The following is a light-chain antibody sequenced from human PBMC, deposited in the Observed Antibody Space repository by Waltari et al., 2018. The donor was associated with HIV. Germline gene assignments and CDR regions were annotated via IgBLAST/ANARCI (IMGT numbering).Light chain of an antibody. J-gene: IGLJ3*02. V-gene: IGLV1-44*01. Sequence: QSVLTQPPSASGTPGQRVTISCSGSTSNIGSNPVNWYQKFPGMAPILLIYSNDQRPSGVPDRLSGSKSGTSASLAISGLQSEDEADYYCATWDDSLNGPWVFGGGTKLTVL. CDR1: TSNIGSNP. CDR3: ATWDDSLNGPWV. CDR2: SND.